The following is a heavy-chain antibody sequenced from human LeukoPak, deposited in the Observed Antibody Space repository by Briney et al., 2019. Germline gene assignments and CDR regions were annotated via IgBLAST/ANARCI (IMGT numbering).Heavy chain of an antibody. J-gene: IGHJ4*02. V-gene: IGHV1-2*02. CDR1: GYTFTGYY. CDR2: INPNSGGT. D-gene: IGHD3-3*01. CDR3: ARDGKYYDFWSGAPWFDY. Sequence: ASVKVSCKASGYTFTGYYMHWVRQAPGQGLEWMGWINPNSGGTNYAQKLQGRVTMTTDTSTSTAYMELRSLRSDDTAVYYCARDGKYYDFWSGAPWFDYWGRGTLVTVSS.